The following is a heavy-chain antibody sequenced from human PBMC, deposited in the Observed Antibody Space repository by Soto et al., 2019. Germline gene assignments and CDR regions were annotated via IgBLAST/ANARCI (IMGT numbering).Heavy chain of an antibody. CDR2: IYYSVST. V-gene: IGHV4-31*03. D-gene: IGHD3-22*01. CDR1: GGSISSGGYY. Sequence: SETLSLTCTVSGGSISSGGYYWSWIRQHPGKGPEWIGYIYYSVSTYYNPSLKSRVTISVDTSKNQFSLKLSSVTAADTAVYYCARTSYDSSGTAADPWGQGTLVTVSS. J-gene: IGHJ5*02. CDR3: ARTSYDSSGTAADP.